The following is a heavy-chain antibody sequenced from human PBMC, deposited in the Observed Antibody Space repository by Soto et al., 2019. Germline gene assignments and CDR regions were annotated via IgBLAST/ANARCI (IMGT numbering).Heavy chain of an antibody. CDR1: GGSISSGDYY. CDR2: IYYSGST. CDR3: ARSPYYDYVWGSYRYRYYFDY. Sequence: QVQLQESGPGLVKPSQTLSLTCTVSGGSISSGDYYWSWIRQPPGKGLEWIGYIYYSGSTYYNPSLKRRVTISVDTSKHQFSLKLSSVTAADTAVYYCARSPYYDYVWGSYRYRYYFDYWGQGTLVTVSS. J-gene: IGHJ4*02. V-gene: IGHV4-30-4*01. D-gene: IGHD3-16*02.